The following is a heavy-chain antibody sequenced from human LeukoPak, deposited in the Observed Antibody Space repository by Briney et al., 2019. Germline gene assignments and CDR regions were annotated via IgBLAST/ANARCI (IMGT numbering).Heavy chain of an antibody. Sequence: QTGGSLRLSCAASGFSFSSYAMSWVRQAPGKGLAWVSAISGSGGSTYYADSVKGRFTISRDNSKNTLYLQMNSLRAEDTAVYYCARGLRLAAAAPDYWGQGTLVTVSS. CDR1: GFSFSSYA. V-gene: IGHV3-23*01. CDR2: ISGSGGST. J-gene: IGHJ4*02. D-gene: IGHD6-13*01. CDR3: ARGLRLAAAAPDY.